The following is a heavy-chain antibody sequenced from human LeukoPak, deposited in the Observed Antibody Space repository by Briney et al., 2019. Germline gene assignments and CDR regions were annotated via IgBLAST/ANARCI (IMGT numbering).Heavy chain of an antibody. J-gene: IGHJ4*02. Sequence: GGSLRLSCAASGFTVSNNYMSWVRQPPGKGLEWVSLIYSAGRTFYADSVKGRFTISRDNSKNTLYLQMNSLRAEYTAIYYCAGGHEALGYWGQGTLVAVSS. CDR1: GFTVSNNY. V-gene: IGHV3-53*01. CDR2: IYSAGRT. CDR3: AGGHEALGY. D-gene: IGHD3-10*01.